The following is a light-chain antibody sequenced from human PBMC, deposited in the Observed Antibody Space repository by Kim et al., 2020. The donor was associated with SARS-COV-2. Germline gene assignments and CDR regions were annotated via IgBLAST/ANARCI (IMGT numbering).Light chain of an antibody. V-gene: IGKV1-5*03. CDR2: KAS. Sequence: SASIEDRVTITCRASQSISSSLAWYQQKPGKASQLLIYKASSLESGVPSRFSGSGSGTEFTLTINSLQPDDFATYYCQPYSSLWTFGQGTKVDIK. CDR1: QSISSS. J-gene: IGKJ1*01. CDR3: QPYSSLWT.